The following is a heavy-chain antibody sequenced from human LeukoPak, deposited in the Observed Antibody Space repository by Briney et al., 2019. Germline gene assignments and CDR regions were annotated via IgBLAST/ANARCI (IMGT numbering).Heavy chain of an antibody. V-gene: IGHV4-59*08. CDR3: ARRAYGSGSFNRYYFDY. CDR1: GGSISNYY. Sequence: PSETLSLTCTASGGSISNYYWSWIRQPPGKGLEWIGYIYYSGSTSYNPSLKSRVTISVDTSKNQFSLKLNSVTAADTAVYYCARRAYGSGSFNRYYFDYWGQGTLVAVSS. CDR2: IYYSGST. J-gene: IGHJ4*02. D-gene: IGHD3-10*01.